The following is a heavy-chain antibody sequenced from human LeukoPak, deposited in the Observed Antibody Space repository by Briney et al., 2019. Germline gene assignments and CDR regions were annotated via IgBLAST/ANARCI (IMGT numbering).Heavy chain of an antibody. V-gene: IGHV4-34*01. Sequence: SETLSLTCAVYGGSFSGYYWSWIRQPPGKGLEWIGGINHSGSTNYNPSLKSRVTISVDTSKNQFSLKLSSVTAADTAVYYCARYYYDSSGYYYNAFDIWGQGTMVTVSS. J-gene: IGHJ3*02. CDR1: GGSFSGYY. CDR2: INHSGST. CDR3: ARYYYDSSGYYYNAFDI. D-gene: IGHD3-22*01.